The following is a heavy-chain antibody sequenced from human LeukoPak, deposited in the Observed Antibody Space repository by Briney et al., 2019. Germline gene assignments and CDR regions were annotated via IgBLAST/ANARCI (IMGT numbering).Heavy chain of an antibody. D-gene: IGHD3-10*01. V-gene: IGHV3-9*03. CDR2: MSWNSGSI. J-gene: IGHJ4*02. Sequence: GRSLRLSCAASGFTFDDYAMHWVRQAPGKGLEWVSGMSWNSGSIGYADSVKGRFTISRDNAKNSLYLQMNSLRAEDMALYYCANGDYFDYWGQGPLVTVSS. CDR1: GFTFDDYA. CDR3: ANGDYFDY.